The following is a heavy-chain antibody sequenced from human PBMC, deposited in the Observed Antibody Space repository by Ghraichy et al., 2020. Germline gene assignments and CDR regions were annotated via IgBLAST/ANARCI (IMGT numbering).Heavy chain of an antibody. CDR2: IIPIFGTA. CDR3: ARDKPFTIFGGHYYYGMDV. V-gene: IGHV1-69*13. Sequence: SVKVSCKASGGTFSSYAISWVRQAPGQGLEWMGGIIPIFGTANYAQKFQGRVTITADESTSTAYMELSSLRSEDTAVYYCARDKPFTIFGGHYYYGMDVWGQGTTVTVSS. CDR1: GGTFSSYA. J-gene: IGHJ6*02. D-gene: IGHD3-3*01.